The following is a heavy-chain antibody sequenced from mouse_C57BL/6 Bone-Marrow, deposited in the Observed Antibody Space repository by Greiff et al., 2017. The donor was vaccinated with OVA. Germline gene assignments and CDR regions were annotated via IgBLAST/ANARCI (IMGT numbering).Heavy chain of an antibody. J-gene: IGHJ2*01. CDR2: ISYDGSN. D-gene: IGHD1-1*01. V-gene: IGHV3-6*01. CDR1: GYSITSGYY. Sequence: EVKLVESGPGLVKPSQSLSLTCSVTGYSITSGYYWNWIRQFPGNKLEWMGYISYDGSNNYNPSLKNRISITRDTSKNQFFLKLNSVTTEDTATYYCARGGLITTVYFDYWGQGTTLTVSS. CDR3: ARGGLITTVYFDY.